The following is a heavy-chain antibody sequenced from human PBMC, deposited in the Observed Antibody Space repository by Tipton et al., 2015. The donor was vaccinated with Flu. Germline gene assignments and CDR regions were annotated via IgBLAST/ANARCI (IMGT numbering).Heavy chain of an antibody. CDR2: INQDGSGK. Sequence: GSLRLSCAVSGFTFSTYWMGWVRPAPGKGLEWLANINQDGSGKYYVDSVKGRFAISRDNAKNSLYLQINSLRGEDTAVYYCARENYISGCPGDYWGQGTLVTVSS. CDR1: GFTFSTYW. CDR3: ARENYISGCPGDY. V-gene: IGHV3-7*01. D-gene: IGHD6-19*01. J-gene: IGHJ4*02.